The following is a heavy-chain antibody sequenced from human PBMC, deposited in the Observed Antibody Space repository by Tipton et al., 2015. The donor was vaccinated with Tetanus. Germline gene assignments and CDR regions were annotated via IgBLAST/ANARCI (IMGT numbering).Heavy chain of an antibody. D-gene: IGHD3-22*01. V-gene: IGHV3-23*01. Sequence: SLRLSCAASGFTFSSYAMSWVRQAPGKGLEWVSAISGSGGSTYYADSVKGRFTISRDNSKNTLYLQMNSLRAEDTAVYYCAKLGTYYYDSSGYLFDYWGQGTLVTVSS. CDR1: GFTFSSYA. CDR3: AKLGTYYYDSSGYLFDY. J-gene: IGHJ4*02. CDR2: ISGSGGST.